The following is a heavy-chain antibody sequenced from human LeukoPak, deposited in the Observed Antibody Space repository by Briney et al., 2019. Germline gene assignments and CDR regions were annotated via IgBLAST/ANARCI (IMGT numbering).Heavy chain of an antibody. J-gene: IGHJ6*03. D-gene: IGHD2-8*02. V-gene: IGHV4-30-2*01. CDR2: IYHSGST. CDR3: ARGRRYWQPRSNYYYMDL. Sequence: SETLSLTCAVSGGSISSGGYSWSWIRQPPGKGLEWIGYIYHSGSTYYNPSLKGRVTISVDRSKNQFSLKLSSVTAADTAVYYCARGRRYWQPRSNYYYMDLWGKGIAVTVSS. CDR1: GGSISSGGYS.